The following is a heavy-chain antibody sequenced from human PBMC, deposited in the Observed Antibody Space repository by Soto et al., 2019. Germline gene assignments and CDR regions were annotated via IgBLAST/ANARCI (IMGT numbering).Heavy chain of an antibody. D-gene: IGHD6-19*01. CDR1: GFTFSDYV. V-gene: IGHV3-21*04. Sequence: DVQLVESGGGLVKPGGSLRLSCAASGFTFSDYVMNWVRQAPGKGLEWVSSISYTGDFIYYADSVKGRFTISRDNAKNALYLQMTGLRGDDTAVYYCARDLLSGANYYAHWGQGTLVTVSS. CDR3: ARDLLSGANYYAH. J-gene: IGHJ4*02. CDR2: ISYTGDFI.